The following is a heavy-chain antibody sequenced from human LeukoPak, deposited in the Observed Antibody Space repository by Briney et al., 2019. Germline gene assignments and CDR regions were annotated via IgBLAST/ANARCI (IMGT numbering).Heavy chain of an antibody. J-gene: IGHJ4*02. CDR1: GFTFSSYS. D-gene: IGHD3-22*01. V-gene: IGHV3-21*01. CDR3: ARDSRSSGEKEHDY. Sequence: GGSLRLSCAASGFTFSSYSMNWVRQAPGKGLQWVSSISSSSRYIYYADSVKGRFTISRDNAKNSLYLQMNTLRAEDTAVYYCARDSRSSGEKEHDYWGQGTVVTVSS. CDR2: ISSSSRYI.